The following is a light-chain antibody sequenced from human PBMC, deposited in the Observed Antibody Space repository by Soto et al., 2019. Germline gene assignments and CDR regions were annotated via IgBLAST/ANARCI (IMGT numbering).Light chain of an antibody. V-gene: IGKV1-39*01. J-gene: IGKJ2*01. CDR2: SAS. CDR3: QQSDTTPYT. CDR1: ETIYKY. Sequence: DIQMTQSPSSLSASVGDRVTITCRASETIYKYLHWYQQKPGKAPKLLIHSASSLQSGVPARFSGSGSGTDFALPVSSLQPEDFATFYCQQSDTTPYTFGQGTKLEIK.